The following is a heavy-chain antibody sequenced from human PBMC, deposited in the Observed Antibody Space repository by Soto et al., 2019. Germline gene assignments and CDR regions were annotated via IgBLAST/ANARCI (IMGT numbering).Heavy chain of an antibody. D-gene: IGHD1-26*01. CDR3: ARDPHGSPHFDY. V-gene: IGHV4-59*01. CDR2: IYKIGST. Sequence: RSLTCRGSGGSISDYYWSWIRQPPGRGLEWIGYIYKIGSTNYNPSLKSRVTISVDTSKNLFSLKLSSVTAADTAVYYCARDPHGSPHFDYSGQGTLVTVSS. J-gene: IGHJ4*02. CDR1: GGSISDYY.